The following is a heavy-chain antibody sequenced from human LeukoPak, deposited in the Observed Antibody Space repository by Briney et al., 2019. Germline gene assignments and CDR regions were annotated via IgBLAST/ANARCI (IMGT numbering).Heavy chain of an antibody. CDR1: GYTFRSYE. CDR3: ARSIIHWFDP. Sequence: GGSLRLSCAASGYTFRSYEMNWVRQAPGRGLEWVSYISSSGTTVYYADSVKGRFTISRDNAKNSLYLQMNSLRAEDTAVYYCARSIIHWFDPWGQGTLVTVSS. CDR2: ISSSGTTV. J-gene: IGHJ5*02. V-gene: IGHV3-48*03.